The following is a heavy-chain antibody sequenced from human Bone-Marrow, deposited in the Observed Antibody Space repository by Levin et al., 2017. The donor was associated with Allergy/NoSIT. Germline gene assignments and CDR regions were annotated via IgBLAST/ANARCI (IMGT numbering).Heavy chain of an antibody. D-gene: IGHD1-14*01. V-gene: IGHV3-66*01. CDR1: GFSVSNNY. CDR2: IYSVGTT. Sequence: ASVKVSCAASGFSVSNNYMRWVRQAPGKGLQWVSLIYSVGTTYYADSVKGRFTISRDNSKNTLYLQMNSLRGEDTAVYYCARGGLGTNHYWGQGTRVTVSS. J-gene: IGHJ4*02. CDR3: ARGGLGTNHY.